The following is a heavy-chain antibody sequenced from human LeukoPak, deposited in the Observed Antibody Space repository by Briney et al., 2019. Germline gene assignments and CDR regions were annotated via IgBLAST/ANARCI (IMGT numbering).Heavy chain of an antibody. CDR2: IRPDGDRT. J-gene: IGHJ4*02. Sequence: GGSLRLSCAASGFTLSTYAITWVRQGPGKGLEWVSAIRPDGDRTYYANSVRGRFTISRDNSKDTVYLQINGLRVEVTAVYYCAREQSGTRGWYTVDYWGQGTLVTVSS. CDR1: GFTLSTYA. D-gene: IGHD6-19*01. CDR3: AREQSGTRGWYTVDY. V-gene: IGHV3-23*01.